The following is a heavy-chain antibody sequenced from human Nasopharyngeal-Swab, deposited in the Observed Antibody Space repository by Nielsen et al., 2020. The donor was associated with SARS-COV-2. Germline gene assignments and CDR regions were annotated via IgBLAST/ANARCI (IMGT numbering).Heavy chain of an antibody. CDR2: ISSSSSYI. CDR3: ARDKGIQYCSSTSCYESMIDYYGMDV. V-gene: IGHV3-21*01. D-gene: IGHD2-2*01. CDR1: GFTFSSYS. Sequence: GESLKISCAASGFTFSSYSMNWVRQAPGKGLEWVSSISSSSSYIYYADSVKGRFTISRDNAKNSLYLQMNSLRAEDTAVYYCARDKGIQYCSSTSCYESMIDYYGMDVWGQGTTDTVSS. J-gene: IGHJ6*02.